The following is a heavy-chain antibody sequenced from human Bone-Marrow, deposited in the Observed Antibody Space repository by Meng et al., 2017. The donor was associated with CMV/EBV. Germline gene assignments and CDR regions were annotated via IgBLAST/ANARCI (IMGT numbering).Heavy chain of an antibody. CDR2: IFYSGST. Sequence: SETLSLTCTVSGGSISSTNYYWAWIRQSPGKGLEWIGSIFYSGSTYYNPSLKSRVTISVDTSKNQFSLKLTSVTAADTAVYYCATLSRGSSQIFDYWGQETLVTSPQ. CDR1: GGSISSTNYY. J-gene: IGHJ4*02. CDR3: ATLSRGSSQIFDY. D-gene: IGHD6-6*01. V-gene: IGHV4-39*01.